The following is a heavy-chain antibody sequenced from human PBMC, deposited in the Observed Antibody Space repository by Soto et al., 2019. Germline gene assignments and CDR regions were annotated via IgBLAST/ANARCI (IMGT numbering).Heavy chain of an antibody. CDR1: GYTFTSYY. J-gene: IGHJ4*02. D-gene: IGHD2-8*01. CDR2: INPSGGST. V-gene: IGHV1-46*03. Sequence: QVQLVQSRAEVKKPGASVKVSCKASGYTFTSYYMHWVRQAPGQGLEWMGIINPSGGSTSYAQKFQGRVTMTRDTSTSTVYMELSSLRSEDTAVYYCARAVRYCTNGVCTYYFDYWGQGTLVTVSS. CDR3: ARAVRYCTNGVCTYYFDY.